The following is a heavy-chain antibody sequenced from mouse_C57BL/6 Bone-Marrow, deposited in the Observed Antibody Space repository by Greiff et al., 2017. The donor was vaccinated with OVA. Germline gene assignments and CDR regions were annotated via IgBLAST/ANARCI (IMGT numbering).Heavy chain of an antibody. CDR2: IYWDDDK. V-gene: IGHV8-12*01. CDR1: GFSLSTSGMG. Sequence: LQQSGPGILQSSQTLSLTCSFSGFSLSTSGMGVSWIRQPSGKGLEWLAHIYWDDDKPYNPSLHSRLTLSKDTSRNQVSLRITSVDTADTATYDCAGRPRDGSSSGYAMDYWGQGTSVTVSS. CDR3: AGRPRDGSSSGYAMDY. D-gene: IGHD1-1*01. J-gene: IGHJ4*01.